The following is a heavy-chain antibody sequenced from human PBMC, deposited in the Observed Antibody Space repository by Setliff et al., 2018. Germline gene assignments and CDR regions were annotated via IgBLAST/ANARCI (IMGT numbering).Heavy chain of an antibody. D-gene: IGHD2-8*01. Sequence: ASVKVSCKTSGYTFNDYGIAWVRQAPGQGLEWMGWISPHTGNTYYTPKLHGRVTLTTDTSARTAYMELRSPSSDDTAVYYCSRLVRFCTRTACQRLSGGEFWGQGTLVTVSS. V-gene: IGHV1-18*01. CDR2: ISPHTGNT. J-gene: IGHJ4*02. CDR1: GYTFNDYG. CDR3: SRLVRFCTRTACQRLSGGEF.